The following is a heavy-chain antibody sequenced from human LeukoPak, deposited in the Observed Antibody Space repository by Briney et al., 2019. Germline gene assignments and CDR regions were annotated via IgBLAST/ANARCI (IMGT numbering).Heavy chain of an antibody. J-gene: IGHJ4*02. V-gene: IGHV3-30*04. CDR1: GFTFSSYA. Sequence: GRSLRLSCAASGFTFSSYAMHWVRQAPGKGREGEAVISYDGSNKYYADSVKGRFTISRDNSKNPLYLQMNSLRAEDTAVYYCARDPIYSSGWYQHYYFDYWGQGTLVTVSS. D-gene: IGHD6-19*01. CDR2: ISYDGSNK. CDR3: ARDPIYSSGWYQHYYFDY.